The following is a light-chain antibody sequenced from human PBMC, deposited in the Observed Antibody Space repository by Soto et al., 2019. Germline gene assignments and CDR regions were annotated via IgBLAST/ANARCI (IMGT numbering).Light chain of an antibody. V-gene: IGKV3-11*01. J-gene: IGKJ5*01. CDR1: QTIGDY. Sequence: DIVLTQSPATLSLSPGERATLSYRASQTIGDYLAWYQQKPGQAPRLLIYDASNRATGIPARFSGSGSGTDFTLTISGLDPEDFAVYYCQHRFNWPPSGTFGQGTRLEIK. CDR2: DAS. CDR3: QHRFNWPPSGT.